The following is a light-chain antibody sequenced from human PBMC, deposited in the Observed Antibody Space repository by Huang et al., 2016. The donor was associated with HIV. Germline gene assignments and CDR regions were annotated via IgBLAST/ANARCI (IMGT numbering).Light chain of an antibody. Sequence: EIVMTQSPATLSVSPGGRATLSCRASQHVRRHLAWYQQNPGQAPRLLIYDASARASGSPARFSGSGSGTEFTLTISGLQSEDFAVYYCQQYNDWPPGLTFGGGTKVDI. CDR2: DAS. CDR1: QHVRRH. J-gene: IGKJ4*01. CDR3: QQYNDWPPGLT. V-gene: IGKV3D-15*01.